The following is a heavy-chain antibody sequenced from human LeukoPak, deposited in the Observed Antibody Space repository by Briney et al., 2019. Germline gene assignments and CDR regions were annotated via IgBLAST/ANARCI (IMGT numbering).Heavy chain of an antibody. CDR3: ARIGDGYNGIDY. CDR1: GGSISSSSYY. Sequence: SETLSLTCTVSGGSISSSSYYWGWIRQPPGKGLEWIGSIYYSGSTYYNPSLKSRVTISVDTSKNQFSLKLSSVTAADTAVYYCARIGDGYNGIDYWGQGTLVTVSS. J-gene: IGHJ4*02. CDR2: IYYSGST. V-gene: IGHV4-39*01. D-gene: IGHD5-24*01.